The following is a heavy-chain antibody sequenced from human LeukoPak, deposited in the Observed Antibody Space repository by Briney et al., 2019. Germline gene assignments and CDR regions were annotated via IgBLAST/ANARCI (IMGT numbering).Heavy chain of an antibody. CDR3: ASNSGWYAPLDY. CDR1: GFTFSSYA. CDR2: ISYDGSNK. Sequence: GGSLRLSCAASGFTFSSYAMHWVRQAPGKGLEWVAVISYDGSNKYYADSVKGRFTISRDNSKNTLYLQMNSLRAEDTAVYYCASNSGWYAPLDYWGQGALVTVSS. J-gene: IGHJ4*02. V-gene: IGHV3-30*04. D-gene: IGHD6-19*01.